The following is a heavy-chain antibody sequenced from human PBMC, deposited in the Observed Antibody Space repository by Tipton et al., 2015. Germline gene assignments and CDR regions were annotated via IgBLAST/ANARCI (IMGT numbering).Heavy chain of an antibody. CDR2: IKYDGSEK. CDR3: ARDGGRSTPDY. D-gene: IGHD2-2*01. CDR1: GFSFSNYW. Sequence: SLRLSCAASGFSFSNYWMIWLRQTPGKGLEWVANIKYDGSEKFYVDSVKGRFTISRDNARNSLFLQMNSLRADDTALYYCARDGGRSTPDYWGQGTLVSISS. J-gene: IGHJ4*02. V-gene: IGHV3-7*01.